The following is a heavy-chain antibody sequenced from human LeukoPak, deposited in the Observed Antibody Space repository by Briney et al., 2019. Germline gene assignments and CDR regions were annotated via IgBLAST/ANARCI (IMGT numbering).Heavy chain of an antibody. Sequence: ASVKVSCKASGGTFITYAISWVRQAPGQGLEWMGRIIPILGITNYAQEFQGRVTITADKSTNTAYMELSNLRSEDTAVYYCARDRALVRELWSASAFDYWGQGTLVTVSS. V-gene: IGHV1-69*04. CDR1: GGTFITYA. CDR2: IIPILGIT. CDR3: ARDRALVRELWSASAFDY. D-gene: IGHD5-18*01. J-gene: IGHJ4*02.